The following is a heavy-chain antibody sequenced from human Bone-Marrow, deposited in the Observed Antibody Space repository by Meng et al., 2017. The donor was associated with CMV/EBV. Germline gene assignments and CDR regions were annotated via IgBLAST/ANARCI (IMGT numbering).Heavy chain of an antibody. V-gene: IGHV4-39*01. J-gene: IGHJ4*02. Sequence: GSLRLSCSVSGVSVSSSSYHWAWIRQSPGKGLEWIGTIYYRGNTYYNPSVKSRVTISVDTSRNQFSLKLTSVTAADTAVYYCARHHFSSHHLDFWGQGALVTFSS. CDR1: GVSVSSSSYH. D-gene: IGHD6-13*01. CDR2: IYYRGNT. CDR3: ARHHFSSHHLDF.